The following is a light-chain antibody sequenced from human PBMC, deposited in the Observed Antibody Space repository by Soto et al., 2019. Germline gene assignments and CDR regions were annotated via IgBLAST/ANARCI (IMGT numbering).Light chain of an antibody. V-gene: IGLV1-51*01. J-gene: IGLJ2*01. CDR3: GTWDSRLSAVV. CDR2: DNN. Sequence: QSVLTQPPSVSAAPGQKVTISCSGSSSNIGNNYVSWYQQLPGTAPKLLIYDNNKRPSGIPDRFSGSKSGTSATLGITGLQTGEEADYYCGTWDSRLSAVVFGGGTKLTVL. CDR1: SSNIGNNY.